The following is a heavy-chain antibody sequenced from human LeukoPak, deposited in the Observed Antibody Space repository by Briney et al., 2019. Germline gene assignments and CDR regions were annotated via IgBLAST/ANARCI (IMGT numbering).Heavy chain of an antibody. J-gene: IGHJ3*02. V-gene: IGHV3-20*04. D-gene: IGHD6-19*01. CDR3: AREKSTSGWYVHDSFDI. CDR1: GFTFDDYG. Sequence: GGSLRLSCAASGFTFDDYGMSWVRQVPGKGLEWVSGINWNGNTGYADSVKGRFTISRDNAKNSLYLQMNSLRVEDTALYYCAREKSTSGWYVHDSFDIWGQGTMVTVSS. CDR2: INWNGNT.